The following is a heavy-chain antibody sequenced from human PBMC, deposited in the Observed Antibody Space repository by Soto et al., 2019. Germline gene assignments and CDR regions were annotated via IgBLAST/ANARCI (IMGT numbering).Heavy chain of an antibody. CDR3: ARDMAYETCMDI. D-gene: IGHD3-22*01. CDR2: MNPNSGNT. V-gene: IGHV1-8*01. Sequence: ASVKVSCKASGYTFTSYDINWVRQATGQGLEWMGWMNPNSGNTGYAQKFQGRVTMTRNTSISTAYMELSSLRSEDTAVYYCARDMAYETCMDIWGKGTTVTVSS. CDR1: GYTFTSYD. J-gene: IGHJ6*03.